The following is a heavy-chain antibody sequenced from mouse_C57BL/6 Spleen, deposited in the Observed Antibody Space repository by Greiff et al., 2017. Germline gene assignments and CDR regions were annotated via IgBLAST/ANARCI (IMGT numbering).Heavy chain of an antibody. J-gene: IGHJ4*01. Sequence: VQLQQPGAELVRPGTSVKLSCKASGYTFTSYWMHWVKQRPGQGLEWIGVIDPSDSYTNYNQKFKGKATLTVDTSSSTAYMQLSSLTSEDSAVYYCASFSNYYGSNYAMDYWGQGTSVTVSS. V-gene: IGHV1-59*01. CDR3: ASFSNYYGSNYAMDY. D-gene: IGHD1-1*01. CDR2: IDPSDSYT. CDR1: GYTFTSYW.